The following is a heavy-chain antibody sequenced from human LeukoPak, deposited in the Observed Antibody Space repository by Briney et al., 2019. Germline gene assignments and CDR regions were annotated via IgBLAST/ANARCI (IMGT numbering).Heavy chain of an antibody. CDR3: AKDFARVVVAATLNYYFDY. CDR1: GFTFSSYG. CDR2: ISYDGSNK. V-gene: IGHV3-30*18. D-gene: IGHD2-15*01. J-gene: IGHJ4*02. Sequence: PGRSLRLSCAASGFTFSSYGMHWVRQAPGMGLEWVAVISYDGSNKYYADSVKGRFTISRDNSKNTLYLQMNSLRAEDTAVYYCAKDFARVVVAATLNYYFDYWGQGTLVTVSS.